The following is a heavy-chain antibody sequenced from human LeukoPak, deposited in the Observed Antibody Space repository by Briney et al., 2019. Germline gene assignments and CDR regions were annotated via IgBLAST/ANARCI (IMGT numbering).Heavy chain of an antibody. D-gene: IGHD2-2*02. Sequence: SETLSLTCTVSGGSISSYYWSWIRQPPGKGLEWIGYIYTSGSTNYNPSLKSRVTISMDTSKNQFSLKLSSVTAADTAVYYCARHQSYCTSTSCYTEWFDPGGQGTLVTVSS. CDR2: IYTSGST. CDR3: ARHQSYCTSTSCYTEWFDP. V-gene: IGHV4-4*09. CDR1: GGSISSYY. J-gene: IGHJ5*02.